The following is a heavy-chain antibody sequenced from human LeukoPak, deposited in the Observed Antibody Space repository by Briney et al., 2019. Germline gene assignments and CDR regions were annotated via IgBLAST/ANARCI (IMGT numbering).Heavy chain of an antibody. J-gene: IGHJ4*02. V-gene: IGHV3-33*06. CDR3: AKDWGYTTMVSYYFDY. CDR2: IWYDGNNK. D-gene: IGHD5-18*01. CDR1: GFTFSTYG. Sequence: GSLRLSCAASGFTFSTYGMHWVRQAPDKGLEWVAVIWYDGNNKYYAESVKGRFTISRDNSKNTLYLQMNSLRAEDTAVYYCAKDWGYTTMVSYYFDYWGQGALVTVSS.